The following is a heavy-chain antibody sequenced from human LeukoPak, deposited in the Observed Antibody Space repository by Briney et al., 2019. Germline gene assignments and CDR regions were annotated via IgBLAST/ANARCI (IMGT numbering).Heavy chain of an antibody. CDR2: IYYSGST. CDR3: ARATTVTSPADY. J-gene: IGHJ4*02. V-gene: IGHV4-31*02. D-gene: IGHD4-17*01. Sequence: SWIRQHPGKGLEWIGYIYYSGSTYYNPSLKSRVTISVDTSKNQFSLRLSSVTAADTAVYYCARATTVTSPADYWGQGTLVTVSS.